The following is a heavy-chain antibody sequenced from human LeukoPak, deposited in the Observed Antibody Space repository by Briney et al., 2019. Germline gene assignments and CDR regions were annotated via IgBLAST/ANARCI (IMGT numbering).Heavy chain of an antibody. J-gene: IGHJ6*02. D-gene: IGHD6-19*01. CDR3: ARDLAVAGTGNY. CDR1: GFTFSSYS. V-gene: IGHV3-21*01. CDR2: ISSSSSYI. Sequence: GGSLRLSCAASGFTFSSYSMNWVRQAPGKGLEWVSSISSSSSYIYYADSVKGRFTISRDNAKNSLYLQMNSLRAEDTAVYYCARDLAVAGTGNYWGQGTTVTVSS.